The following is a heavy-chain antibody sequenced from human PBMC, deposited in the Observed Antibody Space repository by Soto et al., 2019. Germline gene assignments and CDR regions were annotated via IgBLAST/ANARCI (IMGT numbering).Heavy chain of an antibody. CDR3: ARRGGSGSYYPDY. D-gene: IGHD3-10*01. CDR2: INHSGST. V-gene: IGHV4-34*01. Sequence: LQQXGAGLLKPSETLSLTCAVYGGSFSGXYWXXIRQPPGKGLEWIGEINHSGSTNYNPSXXXXXXXXXXXXXXXXXXXXXXXXXADTAVYYCARRGGSGSYYPDYWGQGTLVTVXS. J-gene: IGHJ4*02. CDR1: GGSFSGXY.